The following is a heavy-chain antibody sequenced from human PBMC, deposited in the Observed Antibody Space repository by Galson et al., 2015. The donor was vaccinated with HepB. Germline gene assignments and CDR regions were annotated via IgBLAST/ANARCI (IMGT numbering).Heavy chain of an antibody. J-gene: IGHJ6*02. CDR2: ISSSSSYI. CDR1: GFTFSSYS. Sequence: SLRLSCAASGFTFSSYSMNWVRQAPGKGLEWVSSISSSSSYIYYADSVKGRLTISRDNAKNSLYLQMNSLRAEDTAVYYCARDGVVVGRGYYYYYGMDVWGQGTTVTVSS. V-gene: IGHV3-21*01. CDR3: ARDGVVVGRGYYYYYGMDV. D-gene: IGHD2-21*01.